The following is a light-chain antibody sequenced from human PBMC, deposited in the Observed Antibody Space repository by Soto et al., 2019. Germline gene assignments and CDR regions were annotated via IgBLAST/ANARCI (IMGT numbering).Light chain of an antibody. V-gene: IGKV1-33*01. J-gene: IGKJ4*01. Sequence: DIQMTQSPSSLSASVGDRITITCQASQDIRNHLKWYQQKPGKAPKILIYDASNLEAGVPSRFGGSGSGTDFTFTISSLQPEDIATYYWQQYLNVLPFGGGTKVEIK. CDR3: QQYLNVLP. CDR2: DAS. CDR1: QDIRNH.